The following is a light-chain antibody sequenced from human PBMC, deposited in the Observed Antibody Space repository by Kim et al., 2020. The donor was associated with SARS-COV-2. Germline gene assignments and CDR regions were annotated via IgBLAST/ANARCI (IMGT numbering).Light chain of an antibody. CDR1: QGISSY. J-gene: IGKJ2*01. V-gene: IGKV1-8*01. Sequence: AIRMTQSPSSLSASTGDRVTITCRASQGISSYLAWYQQKPGKAPKLLIYAASTLQSGVPSRFSGSGSGTDFTLTISCLQSEDFATYYCQQYYSLYTFGQGTKLEI. CDR2: AAS. CDR3: QQYYSLYT.